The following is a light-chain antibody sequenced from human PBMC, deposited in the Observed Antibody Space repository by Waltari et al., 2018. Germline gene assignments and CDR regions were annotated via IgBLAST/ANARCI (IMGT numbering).Light chain of an antibody. Sequence: QSALTQPASLSGSPGQSITMSCTGTSSDVGTYNVVSWYQQHPGKAPKLMIYDDTRRPSGLSNRFSGSKSGNTASLTISGLQPEDEADYYCCSYGGSNTPKVFGGGTKLTVL. J-gene: IGLJ3*02. V-gene: IGLV2-23*01. CDR3: CSYGGSNTPKV. CDR1: SSDVGTYNV. CDR2: DDT.